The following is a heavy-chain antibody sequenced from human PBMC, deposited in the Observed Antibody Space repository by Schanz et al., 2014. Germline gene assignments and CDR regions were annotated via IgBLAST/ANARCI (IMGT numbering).Heavy chain of an antibody. CDR1: GGSISSGGSS. V-gene: IGHV4-30-2*01. J-gene: IGHJ5*01. D-gene: IGHD4-17*01. CDR2: IYHSGST. Sequence: QLQLQESGSGLVKPSQTLSLTCGVSGGSISSGGSSWNWIRLPPGKGLEWIGYIYHSGSTYYNPSLKSRVTISVDRSKNQFSVILNSVTAADTAVYYCARSPGDFPGWFDSWGQGTLVTVSS. CDR3: ARSPGDFPGWFDS.